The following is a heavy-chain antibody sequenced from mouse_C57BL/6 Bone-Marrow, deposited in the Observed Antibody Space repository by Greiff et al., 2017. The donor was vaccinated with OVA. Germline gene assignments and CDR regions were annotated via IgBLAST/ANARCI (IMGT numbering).Heavy chain of an antibody. J-gene: IGHJ2*01. V-gene: IGHV1-52*01. CDR1: GSTFTGSW. CDR3: ARSRFITTVVEYFDY. Sequence: VQLQQPGAKLVRPGSSVRLSCKASGSTFTGSWMHWVKRRPIQGLEGIVTIDPSASETPYNQKFKDKATLTVDKSSSTAYMQLSSLTSEDSAVYYCARSRFITTVVEYFDYWGQGTTLTVSS. CDR2: IDPSASET. D-gene: IGHD1-1*01.